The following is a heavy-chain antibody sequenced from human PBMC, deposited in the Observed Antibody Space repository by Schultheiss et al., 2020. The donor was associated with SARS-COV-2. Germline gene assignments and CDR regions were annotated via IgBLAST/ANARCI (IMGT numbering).Heavy chain of an antibody. D-gene: IGHD6-19*01. V-gene: IGHV6-1*01. Sequence: SETLSLTCAISGDSVSSNSAAWNWIRQSPSRGLEWLGRTYYRSRWYSDYAVSVKSRITINPDTSKNQFSLQLNSVTPEDTAVYYCARGISSIAVAGTYWFDPWGQGILVTVSS. CDR2: TYYRSRWYS. CDR3: ARGISSIAVAGTYWFDP. CDR1: GDSVSSNSAA. J-gene: IGHJ5*02.